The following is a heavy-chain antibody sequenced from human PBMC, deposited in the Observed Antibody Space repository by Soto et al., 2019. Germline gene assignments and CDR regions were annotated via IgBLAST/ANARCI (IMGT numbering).Heavy chain of an antibody. V-gene: IGHV5-51*01. CDR3: ARHTEEISGYRYGDYYYYGMDV. CDR1: GYSFTSYW. Sequence: GESLKISCKGSGYSFTSYWIGWVRQMPGKGLEWMGIIYPGDSDTRYSPSFQGQVTISADKSISTAYLQWSSLKASDTAMYYCARHTEEISGYRYGDYYYYGMDVWAQENTVTVSS. J-gene: IGHJ6*02. D-gene: IGHD5-18*01. CDR2: IYPGDSDT.